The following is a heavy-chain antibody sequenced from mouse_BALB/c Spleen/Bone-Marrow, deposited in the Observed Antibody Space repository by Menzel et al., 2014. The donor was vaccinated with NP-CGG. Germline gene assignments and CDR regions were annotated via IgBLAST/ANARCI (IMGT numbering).Heavy chain of an antibody. CDR1: VFTFINYV. CDR3: ARDLYSGSSQEGFPY. J-gene: IGHJ3*01. CDR2: FSSDSSYT. D-gene: IGHD1-1*01. V-gene: IGHV5-6*02. Sequence: EVKVEESGGDLVKPGGSLKLSCAASVFTFINYVMPWVRQTPDKRLEWVATFSSDSSYTYYPDSLKGRFTISRDNAKNTLYLQMSSLKSEDTAMYYCARDLYSGSSQEGFPYWGQGTLVTVSA.